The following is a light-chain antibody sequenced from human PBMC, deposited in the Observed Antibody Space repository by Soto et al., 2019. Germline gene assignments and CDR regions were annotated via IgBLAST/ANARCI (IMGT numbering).Light chain of an antibody. J-gene: IGLJ2*01. CDR1: SSNIGTNT. CDR2: RSS. V-gene: IGLV1-44*01. CDR3: ASWDDRLGAVI. Sequence: QSVLTQPPSASGTPGQRVTISCSGSSSNIGTNTVNWYQQLPGTAPKLLIYRSSQRPSGVPDRFSGSKSGTSASLAISGLQSEDEAVYYCASWDDRLGAVIFGGGTKVTVL.